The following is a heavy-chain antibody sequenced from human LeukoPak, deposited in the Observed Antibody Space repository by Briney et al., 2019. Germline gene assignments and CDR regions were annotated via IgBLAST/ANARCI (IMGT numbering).Heavy chain of an antibody. V-gene: IGHV3-9*01. D-gene: IGHD3-3*01. J-gene: IGHJ6*02. Sequence: PGRSLRLSCAASGFTFDDYAMHWVRQAPGKGLEWVSGISWNSGSIGYADSVKGRFTISRDNAKNSLYLQMNSLRAEDTAVYYCATTYDFWSGTYGMDVWGQGTTVTVSS. CDR2: ISWNSGSI. CDR1: GFTFDDYA. CDR3: ATTYDFWSGTYGMDV.